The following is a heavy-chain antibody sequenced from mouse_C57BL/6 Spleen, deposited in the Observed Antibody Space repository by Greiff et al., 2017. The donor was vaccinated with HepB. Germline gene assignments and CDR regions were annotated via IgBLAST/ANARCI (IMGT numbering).Heavy chain of an antibody. CDR3: ARRTTVAPDY. CDR1: GYTFTSYW. CDR2: IDPSDSYT. Sequence: VQLQQPGAELVKPGASVKLSCKASGYTFTSYWMQWVKQRPGQGLEWIGEIDPSDSYTNYNQKFKGKATLTVDTSSSTAYMQLSSLTSEDSAVYYCARRTTVAPDYWGQGTTLTVSS. V-gene: IGHV1-50*01. J-gene: IGHJ2*01. D-gene: IGHD1-1*01.